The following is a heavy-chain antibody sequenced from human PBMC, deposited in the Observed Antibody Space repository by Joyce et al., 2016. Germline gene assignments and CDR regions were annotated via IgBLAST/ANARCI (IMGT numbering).Heavy chain of an antibody. CDR2: IKSKTDGGTT. V-gene: IGHV3-15*01. Sequence: VLLVESGGGLVKPGGSLRLSCAASGFTFRNTCMTWVRQAPGKGVEWVGRIKSKTDGGTTDYAAPVKGRFTISRDDSKKTLYLQMHGLKTEDTAVYYCSTNTVLGDAFDIWGQGTMVSVSS. D-gene: IGHD4-17*01. J-gene: IGHJ3*02. CDR1: GFTFRNTC. CDR3: STNTVLGDAFDI.